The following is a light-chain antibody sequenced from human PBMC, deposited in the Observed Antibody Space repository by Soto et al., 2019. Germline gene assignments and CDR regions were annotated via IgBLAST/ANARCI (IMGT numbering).Light chain of an antibody. Sequence: DIQMTQSPSTLSASLGDSVTINFRASQSISSYLNWYQQKPGKAPKLLIYAASSLQSGVPSRFSGSGSGTDFTLTISSLQPEDFATYYCQQSYSTPITFGQGTRLEIK. V-gene: IGKV1-39*01. CDR3: QQSYSTPIT. CDR2: AAS. J-gene: IGKJ5*01. CDR1: QSISSY.